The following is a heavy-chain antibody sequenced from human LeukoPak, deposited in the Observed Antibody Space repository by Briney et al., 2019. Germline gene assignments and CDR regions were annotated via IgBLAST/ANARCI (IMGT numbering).Heavy chain of an antibody. V-gene: IGHV4-30-4*08. Sequence: SETLSLTCTVSGGSISSGDYYWSWIRQPPGKGLEWIEYIYYSGSTYYNPSLKSRVTISVDTSKNQFSLKLSSVTAADTAVYYWAMMPPGPTMIVVVPVWGQGTLVTVSS. CDR3: AMMPPGPTMIVVVPV. CDR2: IYYSGST. J-gene: IGHJ4*02. D-gene: IGHD3-22*01. CDR1: GGSISSGDYY.